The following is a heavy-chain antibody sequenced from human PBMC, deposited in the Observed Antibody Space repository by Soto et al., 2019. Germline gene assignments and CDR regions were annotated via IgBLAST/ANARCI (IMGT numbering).Heavy chain of an antibody. Sequence: QVQLVESGGGVVQPGRSLRLSCAASGFTFSSYGMHWVRQAPGKGLEWVAVIWYDGSNKYYADSVKGRFTISRDNSKHTLYLQMNSLRAEDTAVYYCAREGYYYDSSGYYYDYWGQGTLVTVSS. CDR2: IWYDGSNK. CDR3: AREGYYYDSSGYYYDY. CDR1: GFTFSSYG. V-gene: IGHV3-33*01. J-gene: IGHJ4*02. D-gene: IGHD3-22*01.